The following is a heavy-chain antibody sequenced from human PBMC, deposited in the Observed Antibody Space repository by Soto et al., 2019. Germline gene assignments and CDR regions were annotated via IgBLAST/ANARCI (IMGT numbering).Heavy chain of an antibody. Sequence: PGESLKISCKGSGYSFNSYWISWVRNMPGKGLGWRGWIDSSDYYTSYRPAFHGHVTISADKSVSTAYLLWSSMKATDTAFYYCARHFSSSWLYYYYDMDVWGQGTTVTVSS. CDR2: IDSSDYYT. V-gene: IGHV5-10-1*01. CDR1: GYSFNSYW. J-gene: IGHJ6*02. D-gene: IGHD6-13*01. CDR3: ARHFSSSWLYYYYDMDV.